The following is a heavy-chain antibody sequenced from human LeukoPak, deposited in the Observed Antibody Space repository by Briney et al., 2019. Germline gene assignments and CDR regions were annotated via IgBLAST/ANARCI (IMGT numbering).Heavy chain of an antibody. CDR2: ISYDGSNK. CDR1: GFTFSSYA. CDR3: ARDYSSSSRYFDY. V-gene: IGHV3-30*04. J-gene: IGHJ4*02. D-gene: IGHD6-6*01. Sequence: GGSLRLSCAASGFTFSSYAMHWVRQAPGKRLEWVAVISYDGSNKYYADSVKGRCTISRDNSKNTLYLQMNSLRAEDTAVYYCARDYSSSSRYFDYWGQGTLVTVSS.